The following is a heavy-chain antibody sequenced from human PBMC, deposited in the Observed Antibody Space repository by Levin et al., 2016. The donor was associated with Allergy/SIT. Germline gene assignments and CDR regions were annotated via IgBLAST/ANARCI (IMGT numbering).Heavy chain of an antibody. J-gene: IGHJ4*02. CDR1: GGSISSSSYY. Sequence: SETLSLTCTVSGGSISSSSYYWGWIRQPPGKGLEWIGSIYYSGSTYYNPSLKSRVTISVDTSKNQFSLKLSSVTAADTAVYYCARRPMAGPFDYWGQGTLVTVSS. D-gene: IGHD6-19*01. CDR3: ARRPMAGPFDY. CDR2: IYYSGST. V-gene: IGHV4-39*01.